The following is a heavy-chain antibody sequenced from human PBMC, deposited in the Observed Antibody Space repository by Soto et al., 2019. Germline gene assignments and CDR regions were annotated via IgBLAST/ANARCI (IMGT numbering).Heavy chain of an antibody. Sequence: SPTQPLTCAISGDSVSSNSAACTWIRQSPSRGLEWLGRTYYRSKWYNDYAVSVKSRITINPDTSKNQFSLQLNSVTPEDTAVYYCARHRGGYGMDVWGQGTTVTVSS. D-gene: IGHD3-10*01. CDR3: ARHRGGYGMDV. CDR1: GDSVSSNSAA. CDR2: TYYRSKWYN. V-gene: IGHV6-1*01. J-gene: IGHJ6*02.